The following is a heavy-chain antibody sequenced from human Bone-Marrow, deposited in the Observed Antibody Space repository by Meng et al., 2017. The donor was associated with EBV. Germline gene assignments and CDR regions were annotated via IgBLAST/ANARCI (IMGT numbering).Heavy chain of an antibody. CDR3: ARGAGYSSGWYGDPKYFQH. J-gene: IGHJ1*01. D-gene: IGHD6-19*01. V-gene: IGHV4-59*12. CDR1: GGSISSYY. CDR2: IYYSGST. Sequence: QVQLQESGPGLVKPSETLSLTCTVSGGSISSYYWSWIRQPPGKGLEWIGYIYYSGSTNYNPSLKSRVTISVDTSKNQFSLKLSSVTAADTAVYYCARGAGYSSGWYGDPKYFQHWGQGTLVTVSS.